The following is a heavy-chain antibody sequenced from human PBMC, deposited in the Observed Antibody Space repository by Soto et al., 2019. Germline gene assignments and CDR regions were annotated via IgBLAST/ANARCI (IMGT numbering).Heavy chain of an antibody. D-gene: IGHD1-1*01. J-gene: IGHJ6*02. Sequence: QVQLVQSGAEVKKPGSSVKVSCKASGGTFSTSAISWVRQAPGQGLEWVGGIMPVFPTPDYAQNFQGRVTTTADXPSSAAXXELTSLRADDTAVYYCARDKDRLQLGGNYYYILDVWGQGTAIAVSS. CDR3: ARDKDRLQLGGNYYYILDV. CDR1: GGTFSTSA. V-gene: IGHV1-69*12. CDR2: IMPVFPTP.